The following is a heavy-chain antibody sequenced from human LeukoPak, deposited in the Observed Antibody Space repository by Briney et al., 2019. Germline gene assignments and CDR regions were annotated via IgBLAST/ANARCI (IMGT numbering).Heavy chain of an antibody. CDR2: INPSGGST. J-gene: IGHJ5*02. V-gene: IGHV1-46*03. CDR3: ARGVAIVVVPAAIHP. CDR1: GYTFTSYY. Sequence: DSVKVSCKASGYTFTSYYMHWVRQAPGQGLEWMGIINPSGGSTSYAQKFQGRVTMTRDTSTSTVYMELSSLRSEDTAVYYCARGVAIVVVPAAIHPWGQGTLVTVSS. D-gene: IGHD2-2*03.